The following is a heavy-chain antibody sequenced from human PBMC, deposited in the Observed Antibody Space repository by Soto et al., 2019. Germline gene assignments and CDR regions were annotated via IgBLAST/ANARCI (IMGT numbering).Heavy chain of an antibody. CDR2: ISGGGGST. J-gene: IGHJ6*02. CDR1: GFSFRNYA. Sequence: QLVESGGGSLQPGGSLRLSCAASGFSFRNYAMTWVRQSPGKGLEWVSLISGGGGSTDYADSVKGRFSISRYNSQNMLYLQMNGLRGEDTALYYCAKLKGGLGRFYGMDAWGQGTMVIVSS. CDR3: AKLKGGLGRFYGMDA. V-gene: IGHV3-23*04. D-gene: IGHD3-3*01.